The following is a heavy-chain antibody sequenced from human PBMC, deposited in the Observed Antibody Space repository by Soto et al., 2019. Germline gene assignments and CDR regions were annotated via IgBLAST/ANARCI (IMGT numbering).Heavy chain of an antibody. CDR2: ISGSGGST. Sequence: LRLSCAASGFTFSSYAMSWVRQSPGKGLEWVSAISGSGGSTYYADSVKGRFTISRDNSKNTLYLQMNSLRAEDTAVYYCAKGPYSSSWEYYFDYWGQGTLVTVSS. CDR3: AKGPYSSSWEYYFDY. J-gene: IGHJ4*02. D-gene: IGHD6-13*01. CDR1: GFTFSSYA. V-gene: IGHV3-23*01.